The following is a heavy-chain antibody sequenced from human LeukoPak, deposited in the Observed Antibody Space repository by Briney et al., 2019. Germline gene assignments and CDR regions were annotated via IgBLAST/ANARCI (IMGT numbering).Heavy chain of an antibody. CDR3: AGLAPDVLLWFGELLPKTYYYYYMDV. Sequence: PSETLSLTCAVYGGSFSGYYWSWIRQPPGKGLEWIGEINHSGSTNYNPSLKSRVTISVDTSKNQFSLKLSSVTAADTAVYYCAGLAPDVLLWFGELLPKTYYYYYMDVWGKGTTVTISS. CDR2: INHSGST. CDR1: GGSFSGYY. V-gene: IGHV4-34*01. J-gene: IGHJ6*03. D-gene: IGHD3-10*01.